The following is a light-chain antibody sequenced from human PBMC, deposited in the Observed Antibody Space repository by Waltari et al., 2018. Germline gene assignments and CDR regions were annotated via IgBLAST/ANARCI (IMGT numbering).Light chain of an antibody. V-gene: IGLV3-27*01. CDR3: HAAADNNWV. CDR1: VLAEKS. Sequence: YDLAQPFSVSVSPGQPATITCSGDVLAEKSVRWFQQRPGQSPILILYKDTERPPGIPERFSGASSGSTVTLTIRGALPEDEADYHCHAAADNNWVFGGGTKLT. J-gene: IGLJ3*02. CDR2: KDT.